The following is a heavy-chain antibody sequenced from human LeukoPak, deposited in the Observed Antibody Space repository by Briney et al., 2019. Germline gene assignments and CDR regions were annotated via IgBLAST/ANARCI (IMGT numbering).Heavy chain of an antibody. V-gene: IGHV4-30-4*08. D-gene: IGHD1-26*01. CDR2: IYSSGTS. CDR1: GGSISSGDYY. J-gene: IGHJ4*02. Sequence: KASQTLSLTCTVSGGSISSGDYYRSWIRQPPGKGLEWIGRIYSSGTSDSSGTSDYSPSLESRVTMSVDTSKNQISLRLSSVTAADTAVYYCARYMSGKYPFDYWGQGTLVTVSS. CDR3: ARYMSGKYPFDY.